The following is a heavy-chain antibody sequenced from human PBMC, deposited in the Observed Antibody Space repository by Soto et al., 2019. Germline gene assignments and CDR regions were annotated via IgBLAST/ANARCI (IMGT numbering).Heavy chain of an antibody. CDR2: IKSKTDGGTT. CDR1: GFTFSNAW. J-gene: IGHJ6*04. CDR3: TTDQYSGYGCDYYRDLIYF. Sequence: GGSLRLSCAASGFTFSNAWMNWVRQAPGKGLEWVGRIKSKTDGGTTDYAAPVKGRFTISRDDSKNTLYLQMNSLKTEDTAVYYCTTDQYSGYGCDYYRDLIYFWGRGTSVIGSS. V-gene: IGHV3-15*07. D-gene: IGHD5-12*01.